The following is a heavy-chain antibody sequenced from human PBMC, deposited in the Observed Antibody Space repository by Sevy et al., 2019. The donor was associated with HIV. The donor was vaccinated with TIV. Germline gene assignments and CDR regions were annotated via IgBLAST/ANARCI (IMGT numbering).Heavy chain of an antibody. J-gene: IGHJ6*02. V-gene: IGHV3-30-3*01. CDR1: GFTFSSYA. Sequence: GGSLRLSCAASGFTFSSYAMHWVRQAPGKGLEWVAVISYDGSNKYYEDSVKGRFTISRDNSKNTLYLQMNSLRAEDTAVYYVAGDLEMVRGVIITDNFYYYGMDVWGQGTTVTVSS. D-gene: IGHD3-10*01. CDR3: AGDLEMVRGVIITDNFYYYGMDV. CDR2: ISYDGSNK.